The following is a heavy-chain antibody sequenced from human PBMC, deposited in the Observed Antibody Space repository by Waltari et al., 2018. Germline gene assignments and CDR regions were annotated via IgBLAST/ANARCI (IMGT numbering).Heavy chain of an antibody. CDR2: VDPEDGET. D-gene: IGHD2-2*01. V-gene: IGHV1-69-2*01. J-gene: IGHJ6*02. Sequence: EVQLVQSGAEVKKPGATVKISCKVSGYTFTDYYMHWVQQAPGKGLEWMGLVDPEDGETIYAEKFQGRVTITADTSTDTAYMELSSLRSEDTAVYYCATGRIVPAADYYYGMDVWGQGTTVTVSS. CDR1: GYTFTDYY. CDR3: ATGRIVPAADYYYGMDV.